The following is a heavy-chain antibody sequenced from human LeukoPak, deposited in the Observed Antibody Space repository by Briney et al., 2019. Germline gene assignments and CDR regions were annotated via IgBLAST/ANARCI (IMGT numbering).Heavy chain of an antibody. CDR3: ATHVRIVGATGYFDY. CDR1: GGSISSYY. CDR2: IFYSGST. D-gene: IGHD1-26*01. J-gene: IGHJ4*02. V-gene: IGHV4-59*08. Sequence: SATLSLTCSVSGGSISSYYWSWIRPPPGKGLEWIGYIFYSGSTNSNPSLKSRVTISLDTSKNPFSLKLSSVTAADTAVYYCATHVRIVGATGYFDYWGQGTLVTVSS.